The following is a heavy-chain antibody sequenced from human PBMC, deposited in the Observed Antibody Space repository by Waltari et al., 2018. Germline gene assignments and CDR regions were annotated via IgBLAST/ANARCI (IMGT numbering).Heavy chain of an antibody. Sequence: EVQLLESGGGLVQPGGSLRLSCAASGFTFSSSAMSWVRQAPGKGLEWVSAISGSGGSTYYADSVKGRFTISRDNSKNTLYLQMNSLRAEDTAVYYCAKSDLDSSGWPYFDYWGQGTLVTVSS. V-gene: IGHV3-23*01. CDR3: AKSDLDSSGWPYFDY. CDR2: ISGSGGST. CDR1: GFTFSSSA. D-gene: IGHD6-19*01. J-gene: IGHJ4*02.